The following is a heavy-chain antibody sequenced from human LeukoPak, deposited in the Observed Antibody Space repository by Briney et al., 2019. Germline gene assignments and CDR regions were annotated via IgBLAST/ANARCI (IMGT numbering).Heavy chain of an antibody. Sequence: GRSLRLSCAASGFTFSSYAMHWVRQAPGKGLEWGAVISYDGSNKYYADSVKGRFTISKDNSKNTLYLQMNSLRAEDTAVYYCARDPSPEVVVISWFDPWGQGTLVTVSS. CDR3: ARDPSPEVVVISWFDP. V-gene: IGHV3-30-3*01. CDR2: ISYDGSNK. J-gene: IGHJ5*02. D-gene: IGHD3-22*01. CDR1: GFTFSSYA.